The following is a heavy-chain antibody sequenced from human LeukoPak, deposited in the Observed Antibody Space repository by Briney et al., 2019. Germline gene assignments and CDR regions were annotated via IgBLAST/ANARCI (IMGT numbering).Heavy chain of an antibody. J-gene: IGHJ4*02. CDR2: IIPIFGTA. D-gene: IGHD3-10*01. V-gene: IGHV1-69*05. Sequence: ASVEVSCKASGGTFSSYAISWVRQAPGQGLEWMGRIIPIFGTANYAQKFQGRVTITTDESTSTAYMELSSLRSEDTAVYYCARADGSGSYYPPHFDYWGQGTLVTVSS. CDR3: ARADGSGSYYPPHFDY. CDR1: GGTFSSYA.